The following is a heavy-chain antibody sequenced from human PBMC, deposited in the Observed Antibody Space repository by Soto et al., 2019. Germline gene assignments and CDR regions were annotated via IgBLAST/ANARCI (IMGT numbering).Heavy chain of an antibody. V-gene: IGHV3-23*01. CDR1: GFTFNTFA. CDR3: AKVVYERRLNDALDI. Sequence: GGSLRLSCAAYGFTFNTFALTWVRQAPGKGLEWVSSITVDGGSTYYVDSVKGRFTVSRDNSKNTLYLQMDSLTAEDTAVYYCAKVVYERRLNDALDIRGQGTMVTVSS. J-gene: IGHJ3*02. D-gene: IGHD1-20*01. CDR2: ITVDGGST.